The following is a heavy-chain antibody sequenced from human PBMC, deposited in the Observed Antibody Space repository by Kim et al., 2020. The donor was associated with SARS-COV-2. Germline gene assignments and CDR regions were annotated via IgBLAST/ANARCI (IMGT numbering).Heavy chain of an antibody. CDR3: ARIRGGSYFRPGFEGIDY. D-gene: IGHD1-26*01. CDR1: GYSFTSYW. J-gene: IGHJ4*02. Sequence: GESLKISCKGSGYSFTSYWIGWVRQMPGKGLEWMGIIYPGDSDTRYSPSFQGQVTISADKSISTAYLQWSSLKASDTAMYYCARIRGGSYFRPGFEGIDYWGQGTLVTVSS. CDR2: IYPGDSDT. V-gene: IGHV5-51*01.